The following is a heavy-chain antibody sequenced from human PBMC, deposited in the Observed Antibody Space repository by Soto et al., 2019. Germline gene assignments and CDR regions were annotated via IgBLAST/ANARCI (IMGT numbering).Heavy chain of an antibody. Sequence: QVQLVQSGAEVKKPGASVKVSCKASGYTFTSYYMHWVRQAPGQGLEWMGIINPSGGSTSYAQKFPGRVTMTRDTSTSTVYRELSRLRSEDTAVYYCARDRKAAAEDAFDIWGQGTMVTVSS. CDR2: INPSGGST. CDR3: ARDRKAAAEDAFDI. D-gene: IGHD2-15*01. CDR1: GYTFTSYY. J-gene: IGHJ3*02. V-gene: IGHV1-46*03.